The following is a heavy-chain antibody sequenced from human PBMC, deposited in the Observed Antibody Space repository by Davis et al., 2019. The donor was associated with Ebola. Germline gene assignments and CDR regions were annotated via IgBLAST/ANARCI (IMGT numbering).Heavy chain of an antibody. V-gene: IGHV5-51*01. CDR3: ARLWDTSMPTPPDY. J-gene: IGHJ4*02. D-gene: IGHD2/OR15-2a*01. Sequence: GESLKISCKASGYSFTSYWIGWVRQLPGKGLEWMGIICPGDSDTRYSPSFQGQVTFSADKSISTAYLQWSSLKASDTAIYYCARLWDTSMPTPPDYWGQGTLVTVSS. CDR2: ICPGDSDT. CDR1: GYSFTSYW.